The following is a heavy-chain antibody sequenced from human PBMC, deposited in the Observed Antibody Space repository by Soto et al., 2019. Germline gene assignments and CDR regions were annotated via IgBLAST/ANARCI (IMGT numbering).Heavy chain of an antibody. CDR3: AKASAFDY. Sequence: GGPLRLSCAAPGFTFSSYAMSWVRQAPGKGLEWVSAINGSDGSTYYADPVKGRFTITRDNSKNTLYLQMNSLRAEDTAVYYCAKASAFDYWGQGTLVTVSS. CDR1: GFTFSSYA. D-gene: IGHD2-2*01. V-gene: IGHV3-23*01. CDR2: INGSDGST. J-gene: IGHJ4*02.